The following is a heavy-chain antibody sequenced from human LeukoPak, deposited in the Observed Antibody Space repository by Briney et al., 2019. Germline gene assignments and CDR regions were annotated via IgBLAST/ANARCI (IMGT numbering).Heavy chain of an antibody. CDR3: ARGWYCSSTSCYMDV. Sequence: GGSLRLSCAASGFTFSSYSMNWVRQAPGKGLEWVSYISSSSSTIYYADSVKGRFTISRDNAKNSLYLQMNSLRDEDTAVYYCARGWYCSSTSCYMDVWGKGTTVTVSS. V-gene: IGHV3-48*02. J-gene: IGHJ6*03. D-gene: IGHD2-2*01. CDR2: ISSSSSTI. CDR1: GFTFSSYS.